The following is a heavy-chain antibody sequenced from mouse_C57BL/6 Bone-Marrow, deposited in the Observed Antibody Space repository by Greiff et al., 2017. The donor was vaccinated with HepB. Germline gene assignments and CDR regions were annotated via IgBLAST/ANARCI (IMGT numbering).Heavy chain of an antibody. V-gene: IGHV1-82*01. CDR3: TTGGWLPRGY. Sequence: QVQLQQSGPELVKPGASVKISCKASGYAFSSSWMNWVKQRPGKGLEWIGRIYPGDGDTNYNGKFKGKATLTADKSSSTAYMQLSSLTSEDTAVYYCTTGGWLPRGYWGQGTTLTVSS. CDR2: IYPGDGDT. J-gene: IGHJ2*01. CDR1: GYAFSSSW. D-gene: IGHD2-3*01.